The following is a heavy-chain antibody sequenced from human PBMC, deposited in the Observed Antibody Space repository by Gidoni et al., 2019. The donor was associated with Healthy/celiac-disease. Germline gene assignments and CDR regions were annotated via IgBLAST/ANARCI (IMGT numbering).Heavy chain of an antibody. CDR3: ASTYCSGGSCYPIAYDY. J-gene: IGHJ4*02. CDR1: GYTFTGYY. D-gene: IGHD2-15*01. CDR2: INPNSGGT. Sequence: QVQLVQSGAEVKKPGASVKVSCKASGYTFTGYYLHWVRQAPGQGLEWMGWINPNSGGTNYAQKFQGRVTMTRDTSISTAYMELSRLRSDDTAVYYCASTYCSGGSCYPIAYDYWGQGTLVTVSS. V-gene: IGHV1-2*02.